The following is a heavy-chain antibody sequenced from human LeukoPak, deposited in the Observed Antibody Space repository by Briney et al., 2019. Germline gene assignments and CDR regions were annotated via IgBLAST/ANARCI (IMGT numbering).Heavy chain of an antibody. CDR2: ISGSGGST. Sequence: GGSLRLSCAASRFTFSSYAMSWVRQAPGKGLEWVSAISGSGGSTYYADSVKGRFTISRDNSKNTLYLQMNSLRAEDTAVYYCAKGWGNTMIVVVIFFDYWGQGTLVTVSS. CDR3: AKGWGNTMIVVVIFFDY. V-gene: IGHV3-23*01. D-gene: IGHD3-22*01. CDR1: RFTFSSYA. J-gene: IGHJ4*02.